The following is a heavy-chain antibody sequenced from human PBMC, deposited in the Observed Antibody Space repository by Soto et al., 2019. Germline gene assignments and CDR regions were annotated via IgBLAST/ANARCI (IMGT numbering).Heavy chain of an antibody. CDR1: GFTFDDYA. CDR3: AKKQDWIRPDAGAFEV. CDR2: ISGSGNQI. J-gene: IGHJ3*01. D-gene: IGHD1-1*01. Sequence: EVQLSQSGGGLVRPGGSLRLSCAGSGFTFDDYAINWVRQAPGKGLEWVSGISGSGNQIDYTDSVEGRFIISRDDSKNTIFLQMNGLSAEDTAVYFCAKKQDWIRPDAGAFEVWGQGTTLTVTS. V-gene: IGHV3-23*01.